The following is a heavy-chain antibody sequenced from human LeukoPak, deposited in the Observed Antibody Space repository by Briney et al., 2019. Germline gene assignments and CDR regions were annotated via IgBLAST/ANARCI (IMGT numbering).Heavy chain of an antibody. J-gene: IGHJ4*02. CDR1: GGSISSGDYY. Sequence: PSQTLSLTCSVSGGSISSGDYYWSWIRQSPGKGLEWIGYIYYSGSTYYNPSLKSRVTISVDTSKNQFSLKLSSVTAADTAVYYCAGLKIDDSSGYYYAKWGQGTLVTVSS. CDR3: AGLKIDDSSGYYYAK. D-gene: IGHD3-22*01. V-gene: IGHV4-30-4*08. CDR2: IYYSGST.